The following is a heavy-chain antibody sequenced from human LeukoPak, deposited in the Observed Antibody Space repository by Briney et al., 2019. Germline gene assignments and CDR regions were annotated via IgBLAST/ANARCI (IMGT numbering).Heavy chain of an antibody. CDR2: IYYSGST. CDR1: GGSISSSSYY. D-gene: IGHD6-13*01. J-gene: IGHJ4*02. Sequence: SETLSLTCTVSGGSISSSSYYWGWIRQPPGKGLEWIGSIYYSGSTCYNPSLKSRVTISVDTSKNQFSLKLSSVTAADTAVYYCARTPPGIVAALDYWGQGTLVTVSS. CDR3: ARTPPGIVAALDY. V-gene: IGHV4-39*01.